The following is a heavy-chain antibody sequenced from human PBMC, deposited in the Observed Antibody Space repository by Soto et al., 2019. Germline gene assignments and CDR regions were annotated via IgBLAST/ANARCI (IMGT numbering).Heavy chain of an antibody. CDR1: GFTFSSYA. CDR3: AKVTPYYDILTGSH. J-gene: IGHJ4*02. V-gene: IGHV3-64*04. CDR2: ISSNGGST. Sequence: PGGSLRLSCSASGFTFSSYAMHWVRQAPGKGLEYVSAISSNGGSTYYADSVKGGFTISRDNSKNTLYLQMNSLRAEDTAVYYCAKVTPYYDILTGSHWGQGTLVTVSS. D-gene: IGHD3-9*01.